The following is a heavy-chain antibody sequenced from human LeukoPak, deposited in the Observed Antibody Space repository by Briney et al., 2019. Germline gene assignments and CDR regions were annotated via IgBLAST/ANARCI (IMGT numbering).Heavy chain of an antibody. CDR2: ISSSSSYI. J-gene: IGHJ4*02. Sequence: GRSLRLSCAASGFTFSSYSMNWVRQAPGNGLEWVSSISSSSSYIYYADSVKGRFTISRDNAKNSLYLQMNSLRAEDTAVYYCARDPSAVSSGGVYWGQGTLVTVSS. D-gene: IGHD6-13*01. V-gene: IGHV3-21*01. CDR3: ARDPSAVSSGGVY. CDR1: GFTFSSYS.